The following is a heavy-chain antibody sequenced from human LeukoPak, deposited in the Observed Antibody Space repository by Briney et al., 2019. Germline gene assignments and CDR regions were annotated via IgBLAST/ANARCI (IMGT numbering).Heavy chain of an antibody. D-gene: IGHD6-19*01. J-gene: IGHJ1*01. CDR3: ARSGSGWYEYFQH. Sequence: PSETLSLTCAVYGGSFSGYYWSWIRQPPGKGLEWIGEINHSGSTIYNPSLKSRVTISVDTSKNQFSLKLSSVTAADTAVYYCARSGSGWYEYFQHWGQGTLVTVSS. CDR2: INHSGST. V-gene: IGHV4-34*01. CDR1: GGSFSGYY.